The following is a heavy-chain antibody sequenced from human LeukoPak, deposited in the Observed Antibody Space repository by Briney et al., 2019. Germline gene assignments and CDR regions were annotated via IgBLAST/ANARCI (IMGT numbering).Heavy chain of an antibody. CDR1: GGSISSGGYY. V-gene: IGHV4-30-2*01. Sequence: PSQTLSLTCTVSGGSISSGGYYWSWIRQPPGKGLEWIGEINHSGSTNYNPSLKSRVTISVDTSKNQFSLKLSSVTAADTAVYYCARLRYYDFWSGYPYYYYMDVWGKGTTVTVSS. CDR2: INHSGST. CDR3: ARLRYYDFWSGYPYYYYMDV. J-gene: IGHJ6*03. D-gene: IGHD3-3*01.